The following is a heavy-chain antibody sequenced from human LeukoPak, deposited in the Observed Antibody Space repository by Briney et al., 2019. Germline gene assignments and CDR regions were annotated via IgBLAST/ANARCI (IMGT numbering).Heavy chain of an antibody. D-gene: IGHD5-12*01. Sequence: GGSLRLSCAASGFTFSSYWMHWVRQAPGKGLVWVSRINSDGSSTSYADSVKGRFTISRDNAKNTLYLQMNSLRTEDTAVYYCARDQALYSGYDQFDYWGQGTLVTVSS. J-gene: IGHJ4*02. V-gene: IGHV3-74*01. CDR1: GFTFSSYW. CDR3: ARDQALYSGYDQFDY. CDR2: INSDGSST.